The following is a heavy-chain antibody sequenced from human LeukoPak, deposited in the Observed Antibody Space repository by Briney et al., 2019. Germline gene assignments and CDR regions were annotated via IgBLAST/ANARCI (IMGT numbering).Heavy chain of an antibody. J-gene: IGHJ3*02. CDR2: IYSGGAT. CDR3: VSQKWLYAFDI. Sequence: GGSLRLSCVASGLTVNSNYMSWVRQAPGKGLERVSAIYSGGATYYADSVKGRFTVSRDDSKNTLYLQMYRLRAEDTAMYYCVSQKWLYAFDIWGQGTMVTVSS. CDR1: GLTVNSNY. D-gene: IGHD5-24*01. V-gene: IGHV3-53*01.